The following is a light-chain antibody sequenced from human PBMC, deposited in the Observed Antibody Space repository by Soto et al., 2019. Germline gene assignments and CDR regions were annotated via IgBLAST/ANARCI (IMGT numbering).Light chain of an antibody. Sequence: DIQMTQSPSSLSASVGDRVTITCQASQDISNDLNWYQQKPGKAPNLLIYDSSNFETGVPSSFSGSGSGTDLTFTIRRPQHEDIATYYRQQYDKLPRFTIGPGTTVDIK. CDR2: DSS. CDR3: QQYDKLPRFT. V-gene: IGKV1-33*01. J-gene: IGKJ3*01. CDR1: QDISND.